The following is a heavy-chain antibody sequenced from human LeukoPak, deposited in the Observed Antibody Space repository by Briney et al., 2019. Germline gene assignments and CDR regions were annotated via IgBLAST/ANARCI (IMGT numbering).Heavy chain of an antibody. CDR2: IVVGSGNT. D-gene: IGHD3-3*01. V-gene: IGHV1-58*01. CDR1: GFTFTSSA. CDR3: AAGREFWSGPGY. J-gene: IGHJ4*02. Sequence: SVKVSCKASGFTFTSSAVQWVRQARGQRLEWIGWIVVGSGNTNYAQKFQEGVTITRDMSTSTAYMELSSLRSEDTAVYYCAAGREFWSGPGYWGQGTLVTVSS.